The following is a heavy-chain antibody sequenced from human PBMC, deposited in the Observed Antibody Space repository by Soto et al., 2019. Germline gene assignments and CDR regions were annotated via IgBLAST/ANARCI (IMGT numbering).Heavy chain of an antibody. CDR2: ISSSSSYI. V-gene: IGHV3-21*01. J-gene: IGHJ6*02. Sequence: GGSLRLSCAASGFTFSSYSMNWVRQAPGKGLEWVSSISSSSSYIYYADSVKGRFTISRDNAKNSLYLQMNSLGAEDTAVYYCARDYYDSSEYYYYGMDVWGQGTTVTVSS. D-gene: IGHD3-22*01. CDR1: GFTFSSYS. CDR3: ARDYYDSSEYYYYGMDV.